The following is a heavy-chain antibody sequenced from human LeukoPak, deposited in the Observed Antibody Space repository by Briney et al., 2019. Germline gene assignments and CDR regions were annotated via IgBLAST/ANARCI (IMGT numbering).Heavy chain of an antibody. V-gene: IGHV3-23*01. CDR3: AKRRTTVITMDYFDY. CDR1: GFTFSSYA. Sequence: GGSLRLSCAASGFTFSSYAMSWVRQAPGKGLEWVSGISGGAGAPYYADSVKGRFTISRDNSKSTLYLQMTSLRAEDTAVYYCAKRRTTVITMDYFDYWSQGTLVTVSS. CDR2: ISGGAGAP. D-gene: IGHD4-17*01. J-gene: IGHJ4*02.